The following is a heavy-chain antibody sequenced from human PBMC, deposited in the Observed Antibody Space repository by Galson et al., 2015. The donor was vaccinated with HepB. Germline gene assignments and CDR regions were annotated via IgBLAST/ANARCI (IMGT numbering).Heavy chain of an antibody. D-gene: IGHD1-14*01. CDR1: GGSISSGNYY. CDR3: AGNKPRNTPASEGGYIDY. Sequence: TLSLTCTVSGGSISSGNYYWTWIRQHPVRGLEWIGFIHYSGYTYYNPSLKSRVTISVDMSKSQFSLRLSSVTAADTAVYYCAGNKPRNTPASEGGYIDYWGQGTLVTVSS. CDR2: IHYSGYT. V-gene: IGHV4-31*03. J-gene: IGHJ4*02.